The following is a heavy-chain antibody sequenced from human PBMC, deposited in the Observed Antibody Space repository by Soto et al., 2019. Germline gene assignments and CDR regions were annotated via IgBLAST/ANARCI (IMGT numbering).Heavy chain of an antibody. V-gene: IGHV3-23*01. CDR2: LGLIPRHT. D-gene: IGHD3-16*02. CDR1: GSTFTSSV. Sequence: GSLRLSCAASGSTFTSSVMAWVRRPPGRGLEWISSLGLIPRHTFYADSVKGRFTISRDNSRTTLYLQMTGLTFDDTAVYYCAAYADGPYRPPYDYWGQGTQVTVSS. J-gene: IGHJ4*02. CDR3: AAYADGPYRPPYDY.